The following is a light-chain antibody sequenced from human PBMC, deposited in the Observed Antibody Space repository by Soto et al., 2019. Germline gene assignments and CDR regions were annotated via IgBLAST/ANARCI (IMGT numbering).Light chain of an antibody. CDR2: AAS. CDR3: QQYNSYSGYT. J-gene: IGKJ2*01. CDR1: QSISSW. V-gene: IGKV1-5*01. Sequence: DIQMTQSPSTLSASVGDRVTITCRASQSISSWLAWYQQKPGKAPELLIYAASSLQSGVPSRFSASGSGTELTLTISGLQPDDFATYYCQQYNSYSGYTFGQGTKLEMK.